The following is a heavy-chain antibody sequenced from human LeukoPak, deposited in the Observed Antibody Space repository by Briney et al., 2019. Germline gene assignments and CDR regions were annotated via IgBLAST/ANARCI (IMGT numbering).Heavy chain of an antibody. V-gene: IGHV4-4*08. D-gene: IGHD3-16*01. Sequence: SETLSLTCTVSGGSISSYYWSWIRQPPGKGLEWVGYIYYSGSTNYNPSLKSRVTMSVDTSKNQFSLKLSSVTAADTSVYYCARERDNYGAYYYYMDVWGKGTSLTVSS. CDR2: IYYSGST. J-gene: IGHJ6*03. CDR1: GGSISSYY. CDR3: ARERDNYGAYYYYMDV.